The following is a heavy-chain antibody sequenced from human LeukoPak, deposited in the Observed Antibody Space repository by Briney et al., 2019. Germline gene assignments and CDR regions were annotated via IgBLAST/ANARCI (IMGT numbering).Heavy chain of an antibody. CDR2: ITNDGRDT. CDR3: SRDRDWIMFDN. D-gene: IGHD2-2*03. V-gene: IGHV3-74*01. Sequence: AGGSLRLSCVASGFSFSDYHIHWVRQAPGKGLMWVSQITNDGRDTRYADSGKGRFTISKDNAQNTVYLQMNSLSDEGTVIYYCSRDRDWIMFDNWGQGTLVTVSS. CDR1: GFSFSDYH. J-gene: IGHJ4*02.